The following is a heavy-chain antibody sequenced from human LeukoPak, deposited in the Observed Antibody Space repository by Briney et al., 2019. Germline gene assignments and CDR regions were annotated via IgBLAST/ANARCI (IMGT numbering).Heavy chain of an antibody. V-gene: IGHV5-51*01. CDR3: ARRSTVSDI. D-gene: IGHD4-11*01. Sequence: GESLKIYCKGSGYSFTRYWIGWVRQMPGKGLEWTGIIYPGDSDTRYSPFFQGQVTISADKSISTAYLQWSSLKASDTATYYCARRSTVSDIWGQGTMVTVSS. CDR2: IYPGDSDT. CDR1: GYSFTRYW. J-gene: IGHJ3*02.